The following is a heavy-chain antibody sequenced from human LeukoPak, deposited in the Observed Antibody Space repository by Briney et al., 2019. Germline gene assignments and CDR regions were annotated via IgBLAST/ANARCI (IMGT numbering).Heavy chain of an antibody. V-gene: IGHV4-4*07. J-gene: IGHJ6*03. CDR2: IYTSGST. Sequence: SETLSLTCTVSGGSISSYYWSWIRQPAGKGLEWIGRIYTSGSTNYNPSLKSRVTMSVDTSKNQFSLKLSSVTAADTAVYYCAKLGGHPLHNYYVGVWGKGTTVAVSS. CDR1: GGSISSYY. CDR3: AKLGGHPLHNYYVGV. D-gene: IGHD3-16*01.